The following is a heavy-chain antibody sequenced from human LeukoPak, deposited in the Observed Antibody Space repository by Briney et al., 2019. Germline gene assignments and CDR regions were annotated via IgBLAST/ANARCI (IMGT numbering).Heavy chain of an antibody. V-gene: IGHV1-18*01. CDR2: ISAYNGNT. D-gene: IGHD6-19*01. J-gene: IGHJ3*02. CDR3: ASGSSGRYPIGGDAFDI. Sequence: ASVKVSCKASGYTFTSYGISWVRQAPGQGLEWMGWISAYNGNTNYAQKLQGRVTMTTDTSTSTAYMELRSLRSDDTAVYYCASGSSGRYPIGGDAFDIWGQGTIVTVSS. CDR1: GYTFTSYG.